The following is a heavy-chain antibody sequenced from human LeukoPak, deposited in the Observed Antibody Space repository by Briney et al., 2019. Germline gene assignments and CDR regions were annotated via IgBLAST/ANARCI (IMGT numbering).Heavy chain of an antibody. J-gene: IGHJ3*02. Sequence: TGGSLRLSCTASGFTFSTYAVSWVRQAPGKGPECVSTISGGGGRIYYADSVKGRFTISRDNSKNTLYLQMNSLRAEDTAVYYCAKDLTATYDSSGYPLQGAFDIWGQGTMVTVSS. CDR2: ISGGGGRI. CDR3: AKDLTATYDSSGYPLQGAFDI. V-gene: IGHV3-23*01. CDR1: GFTFSTYA. D-gene: IGHD3-22*01.